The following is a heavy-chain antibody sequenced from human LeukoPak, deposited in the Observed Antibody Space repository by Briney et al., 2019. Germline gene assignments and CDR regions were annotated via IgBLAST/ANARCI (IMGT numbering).Heavy chain of an antibody. CDR1: GGSISSSSYY. CDR3: ARYRRVTHIQVDALDI. CDR2: IYYTGSPT. Sequence: PSETLSLTCTVSGGSISSSSYYWGWIRQPPGKGLEWIGSIYYTGSPTNYNPSLKNRVTISVDTSKNQSSLKLTSVTAADTAVYYCARYRRVTHIQVDALDIWGQGAMVTVSS. D-gene: IGHD5-18*01. J-gene: IGHJ3*02. V-gene: IGHV4-61*05.